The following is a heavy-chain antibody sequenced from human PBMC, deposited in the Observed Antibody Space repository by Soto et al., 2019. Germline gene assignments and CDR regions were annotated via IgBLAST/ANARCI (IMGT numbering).Heavy chain of an antibody. V-gene: IGHV3-23*01. CDR2: MVGDGSSS. D-gene: IGHD2-15*01. Sequence: EVQLLESGGGLAQPGGPLRLSCAASGFTFTTYAMNWVRQAPGKWLEWVSVMVGDGSSSDYADSVRGRFTISRDNSKNTLYLQMNSLRAEDTAVYYCAKDLRPDGRYDLDYWGQGTLVTVSS. CDR1: GFTFTTYA. J-gene: IGHJ4*02. CDR3: AKDLRPDGRYDLDY.